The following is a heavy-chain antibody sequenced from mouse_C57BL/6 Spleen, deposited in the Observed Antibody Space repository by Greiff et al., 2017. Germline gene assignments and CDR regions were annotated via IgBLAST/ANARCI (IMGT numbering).Heavy chain of an antibody. CDR3: ARRGGTGFDY. V-gene: IGHV5-17*01. Sequence: EVKLVESGGGLVKPGGSLKLSCAASGFTFSDYGMHWVRQAPEKGLEWVAYISSGSSTIYYADTVKGRLTISRDKAKNTRFLQMTSLGSEDTARYYCARRGGTGFDYWGQGTTLTVSS. CDR2: ISSGSSTI. CDR1: GFTFSDYG. J-gene: IGHJ2*01. D-gene: IGHD4-1*01.